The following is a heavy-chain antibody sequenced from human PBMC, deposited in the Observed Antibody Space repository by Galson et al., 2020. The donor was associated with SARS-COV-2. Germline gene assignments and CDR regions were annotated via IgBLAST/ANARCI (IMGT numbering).Heavy chain of an antibody. Sequence: SETLSLTCAVSGGSISSGGYSWSWIRQPPGKGLEWIGYIYYSGSTYYNPSLKSRVTISVDTSKNQFSLKLSSVTAADTAVYYCARVAAAISNWFDPWGQGTLVTVSS. J-gene: IGHJ5*02. CDR3: ARVAAAISNWFDP. V-gene: IGHV4-30-4*07. CDR2: IYYSGST. D-gene: IGHD6-13*01. CDR1: GGSISSGGYS.